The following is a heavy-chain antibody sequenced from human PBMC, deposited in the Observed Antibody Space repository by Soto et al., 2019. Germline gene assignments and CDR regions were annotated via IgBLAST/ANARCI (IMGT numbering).Heavy chain of an antibody. J-gene: IGHJ4*02. V-gene: IGHV3-49*03. D-gene: IGHD3-10*01. Sequence: EVQLVESGGGLVQPGRSLRLSCTASGFTFGDYAMSWFRQAPGKGLEWVGFIRSKAYGGTTEYAASVKGRFTISRDDSKSIAYPQMNSLKTEDTAVYYCTRSLWFGELLPFIYWGQGTLVTVSS. CDR1: GFTFGDYA. CDR3: TRSLWFGELLPFIY. CDR2: IRSKAYGGTT.